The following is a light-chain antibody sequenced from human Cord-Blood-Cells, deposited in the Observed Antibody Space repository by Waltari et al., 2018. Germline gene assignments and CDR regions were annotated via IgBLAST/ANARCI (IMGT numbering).Light chain of an antibody. V-gene: IGKV4-1*01. Sequence: DIVMTQSPDSLAVSLGERATINCKSSQSVLYSSNNKNYLAWYQQKPGQPPKLLIYWASTRESGVPDLFRGSGSGTDFTLTISSLQAEDVAVYYCQQYYSTPLFTFGPGTKVDIK. CDR2: WAS. CDR1: QSVLYSSNNKNY. CDR3: QQYYSTPLFT. J-gene: IGKJ3*01.